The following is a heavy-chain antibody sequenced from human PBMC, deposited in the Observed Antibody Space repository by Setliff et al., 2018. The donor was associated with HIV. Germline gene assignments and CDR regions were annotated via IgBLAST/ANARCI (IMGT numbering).Heavy chain of an antibody. CDR2: VNPGDSST. V-gene: IGHV5-51*04. J-gene: IGHJ4*02. CDR1: GYNFATYY. CDR3: ATRLLGYSGYGY. D-gene: IGHD5-12*01. Sequence: GESLKISCKTPGYNFATYYIAWVRQMPGKGPEWMGSVNPGDSSTKYNPSLQGQVTMSADKLINTAYLQWSSLKASDTAMYYCATRLLGYSGYGYWGQGTLVTVSS.